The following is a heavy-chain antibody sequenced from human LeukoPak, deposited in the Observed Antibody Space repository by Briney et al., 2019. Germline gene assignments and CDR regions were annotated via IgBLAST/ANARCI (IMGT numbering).Heavy chain of an antibody. J-gene: IGHJ4*02. CDR3: ARGRDSDY. CDR1: GYSFDMYW. CDR2: INPNSGGT. Sequence: GESLKISCKGSGYSFDMYWTGWVRQAPGQGLEWMGWINPNSGGTNYAQKFQGRVTMTRDTSISTAYMELSRLRSDDTAVYYCARGRDSDYWGQGTLVTVSS. V-gene: IGHV1-2*02.